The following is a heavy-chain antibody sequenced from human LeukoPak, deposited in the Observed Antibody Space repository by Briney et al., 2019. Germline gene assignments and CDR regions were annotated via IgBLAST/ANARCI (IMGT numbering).Heavy chain of an antibody. CDR2: INPNSGGT. Sequence: ASVKVSCKASGYTFTGYYMHWVRQAPGQGLEWMGWINPNSGGTNYAQKFQGRVTMTRDTSISTAYMELSRLRSDDTAVYYCARHGDSGSYSGWFDPWGQGTMVIVSS. D-gene: IGHD1-26*01. J-gene: IGHJ5*02. V-gene: IGHV1-2*02. CDR1: GYTFTGYY. CDR3: ARHGDSGSYSGWFDP.